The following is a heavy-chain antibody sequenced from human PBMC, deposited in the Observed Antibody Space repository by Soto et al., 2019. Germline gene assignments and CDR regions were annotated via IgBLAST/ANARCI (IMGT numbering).Heavy chain of an antibody. Sequence: QVQVEQSGAEVKKPGSSVKVSCKASGGTFSTAAISWVRQAPGQGLEGMGGIMPIFRTADYAQKFQGRVTITADESTSTAYLELRSLSSEDTAIYYCAREQDRPQLGGNYYYIMDVWGQGTTVTVSS. V-gene: IGHV1-69*12. CDR3: AREQDRPQLGGNYYYIMDV. J-gene: IGHJ6*02. CDR1: GGTFSTAA. CDR2: IMPIFRTA. D-gene: IGHD3-3*02.